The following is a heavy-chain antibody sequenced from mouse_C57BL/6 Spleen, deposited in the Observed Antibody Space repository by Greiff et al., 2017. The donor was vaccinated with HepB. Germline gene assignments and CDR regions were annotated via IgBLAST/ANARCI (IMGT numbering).Heavy chain of an antibody. CDR3: TRGLYYGYPFAY. CDR1: GYTFTDYE. V-gene: IGHV1-15*01. CDR2: IDPETGGT. Sequence: QVQLQQSGAELVRPGASVTLSCKASGYTFTDYEMHWVKQTPVHGLEWIGAIDPETGGTAYNQKFKGKAILTADKSSSTAYMELRSLTSEDSAVYYCTRGLYYGYPFAYWGQGTLVTVSA. J-gene: IGHJ3*01. D-gene: IGHD2-2*01.